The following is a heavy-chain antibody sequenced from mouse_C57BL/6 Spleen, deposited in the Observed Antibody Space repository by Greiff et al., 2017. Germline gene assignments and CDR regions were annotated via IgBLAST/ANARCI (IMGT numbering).Heavy chain of an antibody. J-gene: IGHJ3*01. V-gene: IGHV3-6*01. CDR1: GYSIPSGYY. CDR3: ARDEGWFAY. CDR2: ISYDGSN. Sequence: ESGPGLVKPSQSLSLTCSVTGYSIPSGYYWNWIRQFPGNKLEWMGYISYDGSNNYNPSLKNRISITRDTSKNQFFLKLNSVTTEDTATYYCARDEGWFAYWGQGTLVTVSA.